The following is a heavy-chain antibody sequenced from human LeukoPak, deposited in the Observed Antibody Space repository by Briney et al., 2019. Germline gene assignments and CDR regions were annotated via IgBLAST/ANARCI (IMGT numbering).Heavy chain of an antibody. J-gene: IGHJ6*03. CDR2: IIPIFGTA. D-gene: IGHD4-17*01. CDR1: GGTFSSYA. V-gene: IGHV1-69*05. CDR3: AYHATTVTHHYYYYYYMDV. Sequence: SVKVSCKASGGTFSSYAISWVRQAPGQGLERMGGIIPIFGTANYAQKFQGRVTITTDESTSTAYMELSSLRSEDTAVYYCAYHATTVTHHYYYYYYMDVWGKGTTVTVSS.